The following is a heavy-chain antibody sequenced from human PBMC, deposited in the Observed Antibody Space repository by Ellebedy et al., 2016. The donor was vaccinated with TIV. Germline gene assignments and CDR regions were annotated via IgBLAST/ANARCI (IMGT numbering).Heavy chain of an antibody. CDR2: IYFGGST. Sequence: SETLSLTXTVSGGSISSSSYCWDWIRQPPGKGLEWIGSIYFGGSTFYTPSLKSRVTISVDTSKNQFSLKLSSVTAADTAVYYCARHEYSGYEYFNDYWGQGTLVTVSS. J-gene: IGHJ4*02. V-gene: IGHV4-39*01. CDR1: GGSISSSSYC. CDR3: ARHEYSGYEYFNDY. D-gene: IGHD5-12*01.